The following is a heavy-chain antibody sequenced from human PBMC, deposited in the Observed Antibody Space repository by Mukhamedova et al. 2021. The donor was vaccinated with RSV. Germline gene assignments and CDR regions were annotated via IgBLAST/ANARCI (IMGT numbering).Heavy chain of an antibody. CDR2: IKQDGREK. V-gene: IGHV3-7*03. CDR3: ASPGPDYGDYGFQH. D-gene: IGHD4-17*01. Sequence: VANIKQDGREKKYVDSVKGRFTISRDNTKNAVYLQMSSLRVEDTALYYCASPGPDYGDYGFQHWGQGSLVRVYS. J-gene: IGHJ1*01.